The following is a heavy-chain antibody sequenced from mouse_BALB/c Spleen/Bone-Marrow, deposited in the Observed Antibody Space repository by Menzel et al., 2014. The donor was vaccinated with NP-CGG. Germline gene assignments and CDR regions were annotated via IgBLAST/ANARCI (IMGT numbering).Heavy chain of an antibody. CDR1: GYALSTYW. CDR2: VSPGDGDT. V-gene: IGHV1-80*01. D-gene: IGHD2-1*01. CDR3: ARVYYGNLDH. Sequence: QVQLQQSGAELVRPGSSVKISCKASGYALSTYWMNWVKQRPGQGLEWIGQVSPGDGDTNYNGKFRGKATLTADKSSSTAYIQLSSLTSEDSAVYFCARVYYGNLDHWGQGTTLTVSS. J-gene: IGHJ2*01.